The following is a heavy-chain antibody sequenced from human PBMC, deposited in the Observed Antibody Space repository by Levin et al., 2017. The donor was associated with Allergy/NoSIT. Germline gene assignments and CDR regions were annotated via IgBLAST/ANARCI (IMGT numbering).Heavy chain of an antibody. J-gene: IGHJ2*01. D-gene: IGHD3-10*01. V-gene: IGHV4-39*01. CDR3: ARLEHYGSGAFRYFDL. CDR2: IYYTGST. CDR1: GGSISSGSYY. Sequence: SETLSLVCTVSGGSISSGSYYWGWIRQPPGKGLEWIGNIYYTGSTYYNPSLKSRVTMSVDTSKNQISLRLNSVTAADTAVYYCARLEHYGSGAFRYFDLWGRGTLVTVSS.